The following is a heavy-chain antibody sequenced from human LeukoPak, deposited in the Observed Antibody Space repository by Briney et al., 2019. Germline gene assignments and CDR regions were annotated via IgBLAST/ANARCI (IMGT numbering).Heavy chain of an antibody. V-gene: IGHV3-20*04. Sequence: PGGSLRLSCAASGFTFDDYGMSWVRQAPGKGLEWVSGINWNGGSTGYADSVKGRFTISRDNAKNSLYLQMNSLRAEDTALHYCARERTSLLWFGELFLLDPWGQGTLVTVSS. CDR2: INWNGGST. CDR1: GFTFDDYG. J-gene: IGHJ5*02. CDR3: ARERTSLLWFGELFLLDP. D-gene: IGHD3-10*01.